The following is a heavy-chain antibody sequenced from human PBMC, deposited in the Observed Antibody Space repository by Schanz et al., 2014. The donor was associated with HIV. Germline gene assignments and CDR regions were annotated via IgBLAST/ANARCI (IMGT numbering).Heavy chain of an antibody. J-gene: IGHJ4*02. CDR2: INHSGAT. CDR3: ARAKRPPRSRHFDF. V-gene: IGHV4-34*01. Sequence: QVQLQQWGAGLLKPSETLSLTCAVYSGPFGGTWWNWLRQPPGKGLEWIGDINHSGATRYNSSLNTRVTMSLDPSRRQISLKVTSVTAADTAVYYCARAKRPPRSRHFDFWGQGNLVTVSS. CDR1: SGPFGGTW. D-gene: IGHD6-13*01.